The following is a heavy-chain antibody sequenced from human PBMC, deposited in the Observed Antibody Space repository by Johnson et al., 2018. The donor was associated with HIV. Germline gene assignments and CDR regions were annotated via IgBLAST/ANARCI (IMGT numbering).Heavy chain of an antibody. D-gene: IGHD6-19*01. CDR2: INSDGSDT. V-gene: IGHV3-74*01. CDR3: ARDFGYSSGWYRDDAFDI. Sequence: VQLVDSGGGLVQPGGSLRLSCVVSGFTFSDYYMDWVRQAPGKGLVWVSRINSDGSDTRYADSVKGRFTISRDNAKTTLYLQMNSLKTEDTAVYYCARDFGYSSGWYRDDAFDIWGQGTMVTVSP. J-gene: IGHJ3*02. CDR1: GFTFSDYY.